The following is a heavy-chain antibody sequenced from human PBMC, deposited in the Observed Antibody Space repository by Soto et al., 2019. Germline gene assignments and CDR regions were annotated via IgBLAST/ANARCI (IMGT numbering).Heavy chain of an antibody. J-gene: IGHJ4*02. CDR3: AREGFGVTTSLHAADY. D-gene: IGHD3-10*01. V-gene: IGHV3-33*01. CDR1: GFTFRSYG. CDR2: IWYDGSDK. Sequence: QVQLVESGGGVVQPGGSLRLSCAASGFTFRSYGMHWVRQAPGKGLEWVAVIWYDGSDKYYADSVKGRFTISRDNSKNTLYLQMNSLRAEDTAVYYCAREGFGVTTSLHAADYWGQGTLLTVSS.